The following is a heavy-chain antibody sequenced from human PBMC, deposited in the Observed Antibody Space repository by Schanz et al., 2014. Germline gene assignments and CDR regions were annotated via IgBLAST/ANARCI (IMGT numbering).Heavy chain of an antibody. CDR2: IGGSDGNT. V-gene: IGHV1-18*01. CDR3: ARDRDQWDGNYLDY. D-gene: IGHD1-26*01. CDR1: GYTFTRSG. Sequence: QEEMVQSGAEVKRPGASVKVSCKASGYTFTRSGISWVRQAPGQGLEWMGWIGGSDGNTDFAQKFQGRGTMTTDTSTSTVYMELRSLTSDDSAVYYCARDRDQWDGNYLDYWGQGTLVTVSS. J-gene: IGHJ4*02.